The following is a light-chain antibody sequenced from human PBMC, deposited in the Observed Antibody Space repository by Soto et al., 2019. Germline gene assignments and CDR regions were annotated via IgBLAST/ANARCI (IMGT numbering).Light chain of an antibody. CDR2: TNN. V-gene: IGLV1-44*01. J-gene: IGLJ3*02. CDR1: SSNIGSNA. CDR3: AAWDDSLNALV. Sequence: QSVLTQPPSASGTPGQRVTISCSGASSNIGSNAVNWYQQLPGTAPQLLIYTNNKRPSGVPDRFSGSKSGTSASLAITGLQSEDEADYHCAAWDDSLNALVFGGGTKLTVL.